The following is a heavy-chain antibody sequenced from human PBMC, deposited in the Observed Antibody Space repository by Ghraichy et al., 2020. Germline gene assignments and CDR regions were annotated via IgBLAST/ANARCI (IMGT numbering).Heavy chain of an antibody. D-gene: IGHD6-13*01. Sequence: KFQGRVTITRDTSASTAYMELSSLRSEDTAVYYCARSYSSSWYGEGYGYWGQGTLVTVSS. J-gene: IGHJ4*02. CDR3: ARSYSSSWYGEGYGY. V-gene: IGHV1-3*01.